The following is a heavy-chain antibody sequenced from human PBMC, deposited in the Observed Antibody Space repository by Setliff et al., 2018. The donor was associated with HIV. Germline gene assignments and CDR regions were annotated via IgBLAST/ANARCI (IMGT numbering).Heavy chain of an antibody. CDR1: GGSISSSSYY. J-gene: IGHJ6*02. V-gene: IGHV4-39*07. CDR2: IYYSGST. Sequence: PSETLSLTCTVSGGSISSSSYYWGWIRQPPGKGLEWIGSIYYSGSTYYNPSLKSRVTISVDTSKNQFSLKLSSVTAADTAVYYCARYFDWFSYGTDVWGQGTTVTVSS. D-gene: IGHD3-9*01. CDR3: ARYFDWFSYGTDV.